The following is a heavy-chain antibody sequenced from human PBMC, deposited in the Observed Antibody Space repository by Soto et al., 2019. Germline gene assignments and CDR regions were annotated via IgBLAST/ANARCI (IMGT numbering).Heavy chain of an antibody. D-gene: IGHD3-9*01. CDR1: GASINRGDTDY. Sequence: SETLSLTCSVSGASINRGDTDYWNWIRQHPVKGMEWIGYIYYSGRIYYKPSLESRVTISVDTSKNKFSLKLNSVTAADTAVYYCARVDILTVYGCMDVWGQGTTVTVSS. CDR3: ARVDILTVYGCMDV. CDR2: IYYSGRI. J-gene: IGHJ6*02. V-gene: IGHV4-30-4*08.